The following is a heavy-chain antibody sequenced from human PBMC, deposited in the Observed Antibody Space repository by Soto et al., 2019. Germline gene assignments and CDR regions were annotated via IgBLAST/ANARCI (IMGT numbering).Heavy chain of an antibody. CDR2: INAGNGNT. J-gene: IGHJ4*02. V-gene: IGHV1-3*01. CDR1: GYTFTSYA. D-gene: IGHD3-22*01. Sequence: ASVKVSCKASGYTFTSYAMHWVRQAPGQRFEWMGWINAGNGNTKYSQKFQGRVTITRDTSASTAYMELSSLRSEDTAVYYCARIGYYDSSGYYSAFDYWGQGTLVTVSS. CDR3: ARIGYYDSSGYYSAFDY.